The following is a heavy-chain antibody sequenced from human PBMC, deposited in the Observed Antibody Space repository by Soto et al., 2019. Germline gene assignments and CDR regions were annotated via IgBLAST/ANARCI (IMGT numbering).Heavy chain of an antibody. Sequence: GGPLRLSCSASGFTFSSYGMHWVRQAPGKGLEWVAVIWYDGSNKYYADSVKGRFTISRDNSKNTLYLQMNSLRAEDTAVYYCARDPTIVGATTRYYYYYGMDVWGQGTTVTVSS. D-gene: IGHD1-26*01. CDR1: GFTFSSYG. CDR2: IWYDGSNK. V-gene: IGHV3-33*01. J-gene: IGHJ6*02. CDR3: ARDPTIVGATTRYYYYYGMDV.